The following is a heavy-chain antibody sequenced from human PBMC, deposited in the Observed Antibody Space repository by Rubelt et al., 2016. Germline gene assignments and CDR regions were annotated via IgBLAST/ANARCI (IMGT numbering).Heavy chain of an antibody. J-gene: IGHJ5*02. CDR1: GGSISSGAYY. Sequence: QVQLQESGPGLVKPSQTLSLTCTVSGGSISSGAYYWSWIRQPPGKGLEWLGYIYSSGSTDYNPVLKVRLTMSGERSKSRFSRMLSSVTGAGTAGIYCARVVAAAAGTGGWFDPWGQGTLVTVSS. D-gene: IGHD6-13*01. CDR2: IYSSGST. V-gene: IGHV4-61*08. CDR3: ARVVAAAAGTGGWFDP.